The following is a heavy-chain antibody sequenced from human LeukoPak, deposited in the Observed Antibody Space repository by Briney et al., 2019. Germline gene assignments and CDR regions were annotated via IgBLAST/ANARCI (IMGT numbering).Heavy chain of an antibody. CDR2: IYYSGST. Sequence: SETLSLTCTVSGGSISSYYWSWIRQPPGKGLEWIGYIYYSGSTNYNLSLKSRVTISVDTSKNQFSLKLSSVTAADTAVYYCARHHCSSTSCYIFDYWGQGTLVTVSS. D-gene: IGHD2-2*02. CDR1: GGSISSYY. J-gene: IGHJ4*02. CDR3: ARHHCSSTSCYIFDY. V-gene: IGHV4-59*01.